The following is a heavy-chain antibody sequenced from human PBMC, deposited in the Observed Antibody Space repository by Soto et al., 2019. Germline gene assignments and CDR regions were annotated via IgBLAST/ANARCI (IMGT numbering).Heavy chain of an antibody. CDR2: IYHSGST. CDR3: ARGPIAAAGSNWSDP. V-gene: IGHV4-4*02. Sequence: SETLSLTCAVSGGSISSSNWWSWVRQPPGKGLEWIGEIYHSGSTNYNPSLKSRVTISVDKSKNQFSLKLSSVTAADTAVYYCARGPIAAAGSNWSDPWGQGTLVTVSS. D-gene: IGHD6-13*01. CDR1: GGSISSSNW. J-gene: IGHJ5*02.